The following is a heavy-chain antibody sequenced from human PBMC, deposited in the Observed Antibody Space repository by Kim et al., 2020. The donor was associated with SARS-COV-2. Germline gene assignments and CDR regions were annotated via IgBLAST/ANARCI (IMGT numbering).Heavy chain of an antibody. CDR3: AKSFSGSYFGYYY. CDR2: ISYDGSNK. CDR1: GFTFNTYG. J-gene: IGHJ4*02. D-gene: IGHD1-26*01. Sequence: GGSLRLSCAASGFTFNTYGMHWVRQAPGKGLEWVAVISYDGSNKYYADSVKGRFTISRDNSKNTLYLQMNSLRIEDTAVYYCAKSFSGSYFGYYYWGPGTLGPVPS. V-gene: IGHV3-30*18.